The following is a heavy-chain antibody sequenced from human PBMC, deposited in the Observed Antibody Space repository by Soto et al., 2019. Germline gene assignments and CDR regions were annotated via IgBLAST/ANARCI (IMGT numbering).Heavy chain of an antibody. D-gene: IGHD2-8*02. V-gene: IGHV4-34*01. J-gene: IGHJ4*02. Sequence: VQLQQWGAGLLKPSETLSLTCAVYGGSFSGYYWTWIRQPPGTGLEWIGEINHSGSTNYNPYLKRRVTISVYTSQNQFSLTLTSVTAADTAVYYCARDKITGLFDYWGQGTLVTFSS. CDR3: ARDKITGLFDY. CDR2: INHSGST. CDR1: GGSFSGYY.